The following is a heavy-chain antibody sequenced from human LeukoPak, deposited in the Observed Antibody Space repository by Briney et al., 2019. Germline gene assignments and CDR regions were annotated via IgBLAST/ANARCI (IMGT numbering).Heavy chain of an antibody. D-gene: IGHD4-17*01. J-gene: IGHJ3*02. Sequence: GGSLRLSCAASGFSFSSYGMSWVRQAPGKGLEWVSAISGSGGSTYYADSVKGRFTISRDNSKNTLYLQMNSLRAEDTAVYYCAREDYGDYVEAFDIWGQGTMVTVSS. CDR2: ISGSGGST. CDR1: GFSFSSYG. CDR3: AREDYGDYVEAFDI. V-gene: IGHV3-23*01.